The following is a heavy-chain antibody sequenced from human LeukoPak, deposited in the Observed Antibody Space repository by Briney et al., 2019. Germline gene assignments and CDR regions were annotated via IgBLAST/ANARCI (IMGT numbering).Heavy chain of an antibody. Sequence: GGSLRLSCAASGFTFSSYSMNWVRQAPGKGLEWVSSISSSSSYIYYADSVKGRFTISRDNAKNSLYLQMNSLGAEDTAVYYCASRPVIAAAGNVEVDYWGQGTLVTVSS. CDR1: GFTFSSYS. CDR3: ASRPVIAAAGNVEVDY. CDR2: ISSSSSYI. J-gene: IGHJ4*02. D-gene: IGHD6-13*01. V-gene: IGHV3-21*01.